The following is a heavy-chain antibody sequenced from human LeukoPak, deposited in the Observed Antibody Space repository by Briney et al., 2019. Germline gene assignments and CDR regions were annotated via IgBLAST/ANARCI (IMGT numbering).Heavy chain of an antibody. J-gene: IGHJ4*02. Sequence: PSETLSLTCAVSGGSISSSNWWSWVRQPPGKGLEWIGEIYHSGSTNYNPSLKSRVTISVDKSKNQFSPKLSSVTAADTAVYYCARVQWLARMYYFDYWGQGTLVTVSS. D-gene: IGHD6-19*01. CDR1: GGSISSSNW. CDR3: ARVQWLARMYYFDY. V-gene: IGHV4-4*02. CDR2: IYHSGST.